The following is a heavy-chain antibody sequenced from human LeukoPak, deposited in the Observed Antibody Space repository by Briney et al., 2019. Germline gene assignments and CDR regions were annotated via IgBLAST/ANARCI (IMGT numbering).Heavy chain of an antibody. CDR2: IIPIFGTA. D-gene: IGHD1-26*01. CDR3: ARGARSGNYYYYMDV. CDR1: GGTFSSYA. J-gene: IGHJ6*03. Sequence: SVKVSCKASGGTFSSYAISWVRQAPGQGLEWMGGIIPIFGTANYAQKFQGRVTITTDEFTSTAYMELSSLRSEDTAVYYCARGARSGNYYYYMDVWGKGTTVTVSS. V-gene: IGHV1-69*05.